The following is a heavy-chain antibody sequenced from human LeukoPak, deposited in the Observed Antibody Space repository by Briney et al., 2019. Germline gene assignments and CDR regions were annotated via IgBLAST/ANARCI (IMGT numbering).Heavy chain of an antibody. D-gene: IGHD6-13*01. V-gene: IGHV3-48*03. Sequence: GGSLRLSCAASGFTFSSYEMNWVRQAPGMGLEWVSYISSSGSTIYYADSVKGRFTISRDNAKNSLYLQMNSLRAEDTAVYYCARGGIAAAPWGIYYYYYMDVWGKGTTVTISS. CDR1: GFTFSSYE. J-gene: IGHJ6*03. CDR3: ARGGIAAAPWGIYYYYYMDV. CDR2: ISSSGSTI.